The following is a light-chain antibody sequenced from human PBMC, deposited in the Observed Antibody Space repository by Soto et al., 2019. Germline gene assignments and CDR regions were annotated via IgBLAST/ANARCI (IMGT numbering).Light chain of an antibody. Sequence: EIVMTQSPATLSVSPGERATLSCRASQTISNNYFAWYQQKPGQAPRLLVYGISIRDTGIPDRFSGSGSGTDFTLTISRLEPEDFAVYYCQKYGSSPWTCGQGNKGAIK. V-gene: IGKV3-20*01. CDR1: QTISNNY. CDR2: GIS. CDR3: QKYGSSPWT. J-gene: IGKJ1*01.